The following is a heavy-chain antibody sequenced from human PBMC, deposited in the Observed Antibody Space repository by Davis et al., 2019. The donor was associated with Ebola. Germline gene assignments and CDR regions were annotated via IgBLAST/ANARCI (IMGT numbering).Heavy chain of an antibody. CDR3: ARVRRGDSNIAAAGPYFDY. J-gene: IGHJ4*02. V-gene: IGHV3-21*01. Sequence: PGGSLRLSCAASGFTFSSYSMNWVRQAPGKGLEWVSSISSSSSYIYYADSVKGRFTISRDNAKNSLYLQMNSLRAEDTAVYYCARVRRGDSNIAAAGPYFDYWGQGTLVTVSS. CDR2: ISSSSSYI. D-gene: IGHD6-13*01. CDR1: GFTFSSYS.